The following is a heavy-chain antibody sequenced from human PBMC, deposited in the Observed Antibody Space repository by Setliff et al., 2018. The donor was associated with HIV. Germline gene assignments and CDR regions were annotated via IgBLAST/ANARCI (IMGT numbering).Heavy chain of an antibody. CDR2: ISPGDSDT. J-gene: IGHJ4*02. Sequence: PGESPKISCKASGYIFTNYWIGWVRQMPGKGLEWMGIISPGDSDTRYSPSFQGQVTISADKSIDTAYLQRSSLKASDTAMYYCARLPETWLRALWERGPYYFDYWGQGTLVTVSS. CDR1: GYIFTNYW. D-gene: IGHD5-12*01. V-gene: IGHV5-51*01. CDR3: ARLPETWLRALWERGPYYFDY.